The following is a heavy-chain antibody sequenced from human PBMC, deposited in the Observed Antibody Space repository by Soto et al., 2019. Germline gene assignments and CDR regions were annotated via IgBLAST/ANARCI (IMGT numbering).Heavy chain of an antibody. CDR2: INHSGST. J-gene: IGHJ4*02. Sequence: PSETLSLTCAVYGGSFSGYYWSWIRQPPGKGLEWIGEINHSGSTNYNPSLKSRVTISVDTSKNQFSLKLSSVTAADTAVYYCATGRGAPHSSSSSVSQYYFDPWGQGSLVTVSS. CDR1: GGSFSGYY. CDR3: ATGRGAPHSSSSSVSQYYFDP. V-gene: IGHV4-34*01. D-gene: IGHD6-6*01.